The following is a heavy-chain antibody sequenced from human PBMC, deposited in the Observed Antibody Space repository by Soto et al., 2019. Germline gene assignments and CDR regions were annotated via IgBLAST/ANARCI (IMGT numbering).Heavy chain of an antibody. V-gene: IGHV3-11*06. Sequence: PGGSLRLSXAASGFTFSDYYMSWIRQAPGKGLEWVSYISPSSSYTNYAVSVKGRFTISRDNAKNSVYLQMNSLRAEDTAVYYCARNHIAASGTSAYDIWGQGTMVTV. D-gene: IGHD6-13*01. CDR1: GFTFSDYY. J-gene: IGHJ3*02. CDR2: ISPSSSYT. CDR3: ARNHIAASGTSAYDI.